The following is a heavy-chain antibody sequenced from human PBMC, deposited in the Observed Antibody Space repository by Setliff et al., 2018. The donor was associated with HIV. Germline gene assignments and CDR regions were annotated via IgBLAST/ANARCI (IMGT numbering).Heavy chain of an antibody. CDR1: GFTFSFHA. CDR3: ARVFWYGLPQIYYYMDV. V-gene: IGHV3-7*01. CDR2: IKQDGSEK. D-gene: IGHD2-8*02. Sequence: PGGSLRLSCAASGFTFSFHAMTWVRQAPGKGLEWVANIKQDGSEKYYVDSVKGRFTLSRDNAKNSLCLQMNSLRAEDTAVYYCARVFWYGLPQIYYYMDVWGKGTTVTVSS. J-gene: IGHJ6*03.